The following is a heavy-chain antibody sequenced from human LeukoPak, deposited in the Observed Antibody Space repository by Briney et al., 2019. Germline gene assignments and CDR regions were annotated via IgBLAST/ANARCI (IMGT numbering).Heavy chain of an antibody. V-gene: IGHV1-2*02. J-gene: IGHJ3*02. Sequence: ASVKVSCKASGYTFTGYYMHWVRQAPGQGLEWMGWINPNSGGTNYAQKFQGRVTMTGDTSISTAYMELSRLRSDDTAVYYCAREGGDITRLDAFDIWGQGTMVTVSS. CDR2: INPNSGGT. D-gene: IGHD4-17*01. CDR3: AREGGDITRLDAFDI. CDR1: GYTFTGYY.